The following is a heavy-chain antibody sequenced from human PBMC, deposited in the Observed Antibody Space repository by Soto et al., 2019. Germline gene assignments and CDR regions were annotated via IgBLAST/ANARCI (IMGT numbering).Heavy chain of an antibody. J-gene: IGHJ4*02. Sequence: GASVKVSCKASGYTFTGYYIHWVREAPGQGLEWMGWIKCNSGDMNYAQKFQGRVTMTRDTSISTAYMELSRVRSDDTAVYYCARLDIETKTPDFWGQGTLVTVSS. CDR2: IKCNSGDM. V-gene: IGHV1-2*02. CDR1: GYTFTGYY. D-gene: IGHD5-12*01. CDR3: ARLDIETKTPDF.